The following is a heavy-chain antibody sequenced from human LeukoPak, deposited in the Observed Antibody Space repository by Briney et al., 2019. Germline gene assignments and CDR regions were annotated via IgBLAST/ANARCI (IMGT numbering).Heavy chain of an antibody. CDR2: INHSGST. D-gene: IGHD1-26*01. V-gene: IGHV4-34*01. CDR1: GGSFRGYY. J-gene: IGHJ4*02. Sequence: SETLSLTCAVYGGSFRGYYWSWIRQPPGKGLEWIGEINHSGSTNYNPSLKSRVTISVDTSKNQFSLKLSSVTAADTTVYYCARGPLYSGSYKHFDYWGQGTLVTVSS. CDR3: ARGPLYSGSYKHFDY.